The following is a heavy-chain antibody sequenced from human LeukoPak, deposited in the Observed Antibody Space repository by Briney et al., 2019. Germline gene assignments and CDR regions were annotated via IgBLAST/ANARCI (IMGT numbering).Heavy chain of an antibody. CDR1: GFTFSSYW. CDR2: IKQDGSEK. CDR3: APSFSSSGWYYFDY. D-gene: IGHD6-19*01. V-gene: IGHV3-7*03. Sequence: PGGSLRLSCAASGFTFSSYWMSWVRQAPGKGLEWVANIKQDGSEKYYVDSVKGRFTISRDNAKNSLYLQMNSLRAEDTALYYCAPSFSSSGWYYFDYWGQGTLVTVSS. J-gene: IGHJ4*02.